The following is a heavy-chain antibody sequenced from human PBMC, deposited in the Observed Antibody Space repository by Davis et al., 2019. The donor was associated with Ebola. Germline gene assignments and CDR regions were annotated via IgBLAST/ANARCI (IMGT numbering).Heavy chain of an antibody. CDR3: ARGDFDYYYYGMDV. J-gene: IGHJ6*02. V-gene: IGHV1-18*01. Sequence: ASVKVSCKASGYTFTSYGISWVRQAPGQGLEWMGWISAYNGNTKYSQKFQGRVTITRDTSASTAYMELSSLRSEDTAVYYCARGDFDYYYYGMDVWGQGTTVTVSS. CDR2: ISAYNGNT. CDR1: GYTFTSYG.